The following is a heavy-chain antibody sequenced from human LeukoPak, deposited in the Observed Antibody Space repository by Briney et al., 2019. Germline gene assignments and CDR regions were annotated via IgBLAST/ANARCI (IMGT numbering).Heavy chain of an antibody. V-gene: IGHV3-53*01. CDR1: GLTFSDYY. D-gene: IGHD2-21*01. CDR2: IYSGGST. CDR3: ARVRVFAKLSVVRPREVNCFDP. J-gene: IGHJ5*02. Sequence: GGSLRLSCAVSGLTFSDYYMSWVRQAPGKGLEWVSVIYSGGSTYYADSVKGRFTISRDNSKNTLYLQMNNLRAEDTAVYYCARVRVFAKLSVVRPREVNCFDPWGQGTLVTVSS.